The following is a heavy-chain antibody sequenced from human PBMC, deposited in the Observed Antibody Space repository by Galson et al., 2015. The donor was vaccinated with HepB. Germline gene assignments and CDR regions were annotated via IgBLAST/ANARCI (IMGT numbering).Heavy chain of an antibody. CDR2: INHSGST. Sequence: ETLSLTCAVYGGSFSGYYWSWIRQPPGKGLEWIGEINHSGSTNYNPSLKSRVTISVDTSKNQFSLKLSSVTAADTAVYYCARGYCTNGVCPLDGFDIWGQGTMVTVSS. CDR3: ARGYCTNGVCPLDGFDI. D-gene: IGHD2-8*01. V-gene: IGHV4-34*01. J-gene: IGHJ3*02. CDR1: GGSFSGYY.